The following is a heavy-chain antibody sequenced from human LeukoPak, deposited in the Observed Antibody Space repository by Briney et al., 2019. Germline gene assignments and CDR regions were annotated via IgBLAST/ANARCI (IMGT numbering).Heavy chain of an antibody. D-gene: IGHD3-10*01. CDR2: VASSGNT. J-gene: IGHJ5*02. V-gene: IGHV4-4*07. Sequence: SETLSLTCSVSGDSISYFYWSWIRQAAGKGLEWIGRVASSGNTDYNASLKSRVTMSVDTSKNQFSLKLSSVTAADTAVYYCARDGSPSLLWFGELSPYNWFDPWGQGTLVTVSS. CDR1: GDSISYFY. CDR3: ARDGSPSLLWFGELSPYNWFDP.